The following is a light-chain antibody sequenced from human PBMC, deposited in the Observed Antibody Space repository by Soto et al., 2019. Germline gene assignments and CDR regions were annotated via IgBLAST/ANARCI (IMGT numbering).Light chain of an antibody. CDR3: QENNKWSPVT. V-gene: IGKV3-15*01. Sequence: EVVMTQSPATVSVSPGEGVTLSCRASQTINNDLAWYQQKPGQAPRLLIYGASTRAAAVPARLSGGGSGSESTLSITSLQSEDFAFYYCQENNKWSPVTFGGGTKVEMK. CDR2: GAS. J-gene: IGKJ4*01. CDR1: QTINND.